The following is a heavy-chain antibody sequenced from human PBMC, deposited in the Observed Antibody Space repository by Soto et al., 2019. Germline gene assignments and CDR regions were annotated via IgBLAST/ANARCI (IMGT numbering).Heavy chain of an antibody. J-gene: IGHJ4*02. Sequence: GGSLRLSCAASGFKFSNYAMSWVRQAPGKGLEWVSLISATGGGTYYADSVKGRFTISRDNTHNTLYLQVHSLTAEDTAVYYCAKDRRAGGNSAFYFDFWGQGAQVTVSS. CDR1: GFKFSNYA. CDR3: AKDRRAGGNSAFYFDF. CDR2: ISATGGGT. V-gene: IGHV3-23*01. D-gene: IGHD3-16*01.